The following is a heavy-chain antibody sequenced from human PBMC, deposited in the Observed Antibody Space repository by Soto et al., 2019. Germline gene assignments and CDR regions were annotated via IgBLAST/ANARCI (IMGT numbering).Heavy chain of an antibody. J-gene: IGHJ5*02. D-gene: IGHD2-8*01. CDR1: GFTFSSYG. Sequence: EVQLLESGGGLVQPGGSLRLSCAASGFTFSSYGMSWVRQAPGKGLEWVSVISGSGYSTYYADSVKGRFTISRDNSKNTLYLQMNSLRAEDTAVYYCAKDPGKSTNDFWFVPWGQGTLVTVSS. V-gene: IGHV3-23*01. CDR2: ISGSGYST. CDR3: AKDPGKSTNDFWFVP.